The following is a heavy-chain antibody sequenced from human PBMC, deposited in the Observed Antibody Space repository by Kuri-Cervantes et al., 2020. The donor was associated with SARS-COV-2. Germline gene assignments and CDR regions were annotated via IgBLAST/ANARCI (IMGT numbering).Heavy chain of an antibody. CDR3: TIAATVYYYYGMDV. V-gene: IGHV4-39*01. CDR2: IYYSGST. J-gene: IGHJ6*02. Sequence: ESLKISCTVSGGSVSSGSYYWSWIRQPPGKGLEWIGSIYYSGSTYYNPSLKSRVTISVDTSKNQFSLKLSSVTAADTAVYYCTIAATVYYYYGMDVWGQGTTVTVSS. D-gene: IGHD2-15*01. CDR1: GGSVSSGSYY.